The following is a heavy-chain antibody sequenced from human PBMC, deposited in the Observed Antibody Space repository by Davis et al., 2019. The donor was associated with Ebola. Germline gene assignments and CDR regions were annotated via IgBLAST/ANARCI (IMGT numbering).Heavy chain of an antibody. CDR2: IYYSGST. CDR1: GGSISSGDYY. V-gene: IGHV4-30-4*01. CDR3: ARDSSSWYESAYYYGMDV. J-gene: IGHJ6*02. Sequence: SETLSLTCTVSGGSISSGDYYWSWIRQPPGKGLEWIGYIYYSGSTYYNPSLKSRVTISVDTSKNQFSLKLSSVTAADTAVYYCARDSSSWYESAYYYGMDVWGQGTTVTVSS. D-gene: IGHD6-13*01.